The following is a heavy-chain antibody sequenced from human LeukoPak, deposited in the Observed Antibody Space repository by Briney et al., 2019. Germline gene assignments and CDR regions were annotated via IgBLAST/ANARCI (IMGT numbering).Heavy chain of an antibody. Sequence: GGSLRLSCAASGFTFSSYNMNWVRQAPGKGLEWIAHISGSGATIYYADSVKGRFTISRDNAKNSVYLQMNSLRAEDTAVYSCARGGHFSSYKEYFHNWGQGTLV. CDR1: GFTFSSYN. V-gene: IGHV3-48*04. J-gene: IGHJ1*01. D-gene: IGHD6-13*01. CDR2: ISGSGATI. CDR3: ARGGHFSSYKEYFHN.